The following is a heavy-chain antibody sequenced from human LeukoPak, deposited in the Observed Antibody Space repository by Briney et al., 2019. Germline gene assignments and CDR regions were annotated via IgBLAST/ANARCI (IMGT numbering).Heavy chain of an antibody. CDR2: IYYSGRT. Sequence: PSETLSLTCAVYGGSFSGYYWSWIRQPPGKGLEWIGYIYYSGRTNYNPSLKSRVTISVDTSKNQFSLKLSSVTAADTAVYYCARGSGTYDYYYYYMDVWGKGIMVTISS. J-gene: IGHJ6*03. D-gene: IGHD1-26*01. CDR1: GGSFSGYY. V-gene: IGHV4-59*12. CDR3: ARGSGTYDYYYYYMDV.